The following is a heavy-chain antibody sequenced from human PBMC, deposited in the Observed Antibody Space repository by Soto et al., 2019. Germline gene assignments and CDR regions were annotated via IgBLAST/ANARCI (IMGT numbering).Heavy chain of an antibody. CDR2: IFYTGTT. D-gene: IGHD2-15*01. CDR1: GGAISDNSYY. CDR3: ARLVVVAPVANA. Sequence: PSETLSVTCSVSGGAISDNSYYWCGSLQPPGKGLEWVGGIFYTGTTYYSPSLKDRVTISVDTSKNSFSLNLTSVTAADTAVYFCARLVVVAPVANAWGQGTLVTVSS. V-gene: IGHV4-39*02. J-gene: IGHJ5*02.